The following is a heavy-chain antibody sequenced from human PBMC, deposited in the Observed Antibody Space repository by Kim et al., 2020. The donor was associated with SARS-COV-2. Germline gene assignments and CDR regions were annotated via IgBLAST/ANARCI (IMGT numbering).Heavy chain of an antibody. Sequence: GESLKISCKGSGYSFTSYWIGWVRQMPGKGLEWMGIIYPGDSDTRYSPSFQGQVTISADKSISTAYLQWSSLKASDTAMYYCARLPLSLVVVVAATKGDAFDIWGQGTMVTVSS. V-gene: IGHV5-51*01. D-gene: IGHD2-15*01. CDR3: ARLPLSLVVVVAATKGDAFDI. CDR1: GYSFTSYW. J-gene: IGHJ3*02. CDR2: IYPGDSDT.